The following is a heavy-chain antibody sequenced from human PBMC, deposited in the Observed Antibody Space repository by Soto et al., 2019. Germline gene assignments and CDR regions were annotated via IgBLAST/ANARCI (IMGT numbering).Heavy chain of an antibody. Sequence: QLQLQESGSGLVKPSQTLSLTCAVSGGSISSGGYSWSWIRQPPGKGLEWIGYIYHSGSTYYNSSLRCRVTSAVDRSKNQFSPKLSSVTATDTAVYYCARVPPFGRWGQGTLVTVSS. CDR2: IYHSGST. J-gene: IGHJ4*02. CDR3: ARVPPFGR. V-gene: IGHV4-30-2*01. CDR1: GGSISSGGYS. D-gene: IGHD3-3*01.